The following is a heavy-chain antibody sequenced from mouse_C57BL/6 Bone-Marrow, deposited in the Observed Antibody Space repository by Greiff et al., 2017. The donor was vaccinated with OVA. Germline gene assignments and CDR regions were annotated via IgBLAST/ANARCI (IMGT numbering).Heavy chain of an antibody. D-gene: IGHD1-1*01. V-gene: IGHV5-17*01. CDR3: ARYYYGSSPCAMDY. Sequence: EVKVVESGGGLVKPGGSLKLSCAASGFTFSDYGMHWVRQAPEKGLEWVAYISSGSSTIYYADTVKGRFTISRDNAKNTLFLQMTSLRSEDTAMYYCARYYYGSSPCAMDYWGQGTSVTVSS. J-gene: IGHJ4*01. CDR1: GFTFSDYG. CDR2: ISSGSSTI.